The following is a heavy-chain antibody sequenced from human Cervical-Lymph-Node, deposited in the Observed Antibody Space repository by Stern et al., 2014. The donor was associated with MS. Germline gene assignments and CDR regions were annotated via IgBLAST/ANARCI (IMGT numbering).Heavy chain of an antibody. CDR2: IYYKGST. V-gene: IGHV4-39*01. Sequence: QLQLQESGPGLVKPSETLSLTCTVSGGSISSSSYYWGWIRQPPGKGLEWIGSIYYKGSTYYKPSLKSRVTISVDTFKKHVSLKLSSVTAADTAVYYCARWAYSSGWYNWFDPWGQGTLVTVSS. D-gene: IGHD3-22*01. CDR1: GGSISSSSYY. CDR3: ARWAYSSGWYNWFDP. J-gene: IGHJ5*02.